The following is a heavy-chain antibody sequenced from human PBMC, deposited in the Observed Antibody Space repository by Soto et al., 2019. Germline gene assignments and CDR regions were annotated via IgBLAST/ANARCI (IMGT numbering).Heavy chain of an antibody. J-gene: IGHJ4*01. CDR3: VRSRWLYAIDN. V-gene: IGHV3-11*03. CDR1: GFTVSNNY. D-gene: IGHD4-17*01. CDR2: ISSSLTYV. Sequence: VGSLRLSCAASGFTVSNNYRGWISQAPGKGLEWVSFISSSLTYVKYADSVKGRFTISRDNAKDSLSLQMNSLRAEDTAMYFCVRSRWLYAIDNWGHGILVTVS.